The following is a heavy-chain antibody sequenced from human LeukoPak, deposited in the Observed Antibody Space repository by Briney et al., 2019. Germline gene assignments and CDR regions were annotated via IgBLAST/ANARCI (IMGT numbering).Heavy chain of an antibody. CDR2: ISSNGGST. J-gene: IGHJ5*02. D-gene: IGHD3-10*01. V-gene: IGHV3-64D*09. Sequence: GGSLRLSCSASGFTFSTSAMHWVRQAPGKGLEYVSAISSNGGSTYYADSVKGRFTISRDNSKNTLHLQMSSPRAEDTAVYYCVGVRWFGGSNWFDPWGQGTLVTVSS. CDR1: GFTFSTSA. CDR3: VGVRWFGGSNWFDP.